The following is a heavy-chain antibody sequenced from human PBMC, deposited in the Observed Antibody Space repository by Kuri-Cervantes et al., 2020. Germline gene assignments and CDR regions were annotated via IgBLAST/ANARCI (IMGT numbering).Heavy chain of an antibody. CDR2: INHSGST. CDR1: GGSFSGYY. V-gene: IGHV4-34*01. CDR3: ARDTSVGRNWFDP. D-gene: IGHD1-26*01. Sequence: SQTLSLTCAVYGGSFSGYYWSWIRQPPGKGLEWIGEINHSGSTNYNPSLKSRVTISVDTSKNQFSLKLSSVTAADTAVYYCARDTSVGRNWFDPWGQGTLVTVSS. J-gene: IGHJ5*02.